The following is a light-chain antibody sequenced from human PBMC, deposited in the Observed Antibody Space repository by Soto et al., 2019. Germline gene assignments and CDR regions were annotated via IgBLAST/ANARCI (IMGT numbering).Light chain of an antibody. Sequence: DIQMTQSPSSLSASVGDRVTITCQSSQDINNNLNWYQQKPGKAPKLLIYDASNLETGVPSRFSGSGSGTDFTFTISTLQPEDIATYYCQQYDNLPPTCTFGQGTTGDIK. V-gene: IGKV1-33*01. CDR3: QQYDNLPPTCT. J-gene: IGKJ1*01. CDR2: DAS. CDR1: QDINNN.